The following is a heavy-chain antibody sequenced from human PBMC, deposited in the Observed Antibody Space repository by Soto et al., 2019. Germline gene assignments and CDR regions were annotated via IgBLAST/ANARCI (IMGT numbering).Heavy chain of an antibody. V-gene: IGHV3-30*18. CDR2: ISYDGSNK. Sequence: GGSLRLSCAASGFTFSSYGMHWVRQAPGKGLEWVAVISYDGSNKYYADPVKGRFTISRDNSKNTLYLQMNSLRAEDTAVYYCAKGGAVASYYYGMDVWGQGTTVTVS. J-gene: IGHJ6*02. CDR1: GFTFSSYG. D-gene: IGHD6-19*01. CDR3: AKGGAVASYYYGMDV.